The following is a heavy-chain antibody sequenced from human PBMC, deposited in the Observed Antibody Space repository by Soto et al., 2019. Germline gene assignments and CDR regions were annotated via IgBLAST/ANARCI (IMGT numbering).Heavy chain of an antibody. CDR1: GGTFSSYA. Sequence: QVQLVQSGAEVKKPGSSVKVSCKVSGGTFSSYAISWVQQAPGQGLEWMGGIIPIFGTANYAQKFQGRVTMTADESTSKDYMKLSSLRSEDTAVYYCAGEDVPSGKNDYGDCLYWGPYFDYWGQGTLVTVSS. D-gene: IGHD4-17*01. CDR2: IIPIFGTA. V-gene: IGHV1-69*01. J-gene: IGHJ4*02. CDR3: AGEDVPSGKNDYGDCLYWGPYFDY.